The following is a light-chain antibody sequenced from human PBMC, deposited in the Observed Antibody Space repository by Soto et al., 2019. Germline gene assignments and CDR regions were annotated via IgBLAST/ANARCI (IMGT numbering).Light chain of an antibody. V-gene: IGKV4-1*01. J-gene: IGKJ3*01. CDR2: WAS. Sequence: DIVMTQSPDSLAVSLGERATINCKSSQSVLYTSMNKNYLAWYQQKPGQPPKLLIYWASTRESGVPDRFSGSGSGTDFTLTISSLQAEDVAVYYCQQYYSTPFTFGPWTKVDI. CDR1: QSVLYTSMNKNY. CDR3: QQYYSTPFT.